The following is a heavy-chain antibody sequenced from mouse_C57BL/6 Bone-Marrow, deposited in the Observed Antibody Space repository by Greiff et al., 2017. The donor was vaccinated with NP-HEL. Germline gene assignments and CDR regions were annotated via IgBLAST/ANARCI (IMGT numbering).Heavy chain of an antibody. J-gene: IGHJ3*01. CDR1: GYTFTSYG. CDR2: IYPRSGNT. Sequence: QVQLKQSGAELARPGASVKLSCKASGYTFTSYGISWVKQRTGQGLEWIGEIYPRSGNTYYNEKFKGKATLTADKSSSTAYMELRSLTSEDSAVYFCANHSNYGAYWGQGTLVTVSA. V-gene: IGHV1-81*01. CDR3: ANHSNYGAY. D-gene: IGHD2-5*01.